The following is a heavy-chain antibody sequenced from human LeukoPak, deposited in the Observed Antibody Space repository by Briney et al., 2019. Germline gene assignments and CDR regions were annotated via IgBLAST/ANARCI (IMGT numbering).Heavy chain of an antibody. CDR3: AREQENQSSGWYIEDAFDI. J-gene: IGHJ3*02. D-gene: IGHD6-19*01. CDR1: GYTFTSYG. Sequence: GASVKVSCKASGYTFTSYGISWVRQAPGQGLEWMGCISAYNGNTNYAQKLQGRVTMTTDTSTSTAYMELRSLRSDDTAVYYCAREQENQSSGWYIEDAFDIWGQGTMVTVSS. CDR2: ISAYNGNT. V-gene: IGHV1-18*01.